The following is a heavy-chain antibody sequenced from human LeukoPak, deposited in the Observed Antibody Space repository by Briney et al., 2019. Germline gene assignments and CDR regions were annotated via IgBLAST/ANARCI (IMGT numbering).Heavy chain of an antibody. D-gene: IGHD5-24*01. CDR1: AYDFTGYF. CDR3: AKDRDGANRIIL. Sequence: ASVKVSCKVVAYDFTGYFIHWVRQAPGQGPEWMGRLNPNTGHAVYAFTFQGRVTITRDTSSSTAYMEVTRLTSDDTALYYCAKDRDGANRIILWGQGTLVTVSS. CDR2: LNPNTGHA. J-gene: IGHJ4*02. V-gene: IGHV1-2*06.